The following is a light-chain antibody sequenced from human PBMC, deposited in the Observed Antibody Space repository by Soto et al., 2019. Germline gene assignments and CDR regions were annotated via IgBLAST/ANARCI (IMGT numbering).Light chain of an antibody. J-gene: IGKJ2*02. V-gene: IGKV1-5*01. CDR3: QQYNSYPVCT. CDR2: DAS. CDR1: QSISSW. Sequence: DIQMTQSPSTLSASVGDRVTITCRASQSISSWLAWYQQKPVKAPKLLIYDASSLESGVPSRFIGSGSGTEFTLTIISLQPDNFTTYYCQQYNSYPVCTCGHGTKREIK.